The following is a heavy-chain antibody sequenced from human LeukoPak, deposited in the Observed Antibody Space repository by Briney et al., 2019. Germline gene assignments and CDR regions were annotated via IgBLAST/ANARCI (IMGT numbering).Heavy chain of an antibody. D-gene: IGHD2-21*01. Sequence: AAVKVSCKTSGYSFIDYYMHWGRQALGQGVEWRGWINPNSGGTSSAQKFQGRVTMTSDTSISTVYMEVSWLTSDDTAIYYCARADRLHGGPYLIGPWGQGTLVTVSS. CDR3: ARADRLHGGPYLIGP. V-gene: IGHV1-2*02. CDR2: INPNSGGT. CDR1: GYSFIDYY. J-gene: IGHJ5*02.